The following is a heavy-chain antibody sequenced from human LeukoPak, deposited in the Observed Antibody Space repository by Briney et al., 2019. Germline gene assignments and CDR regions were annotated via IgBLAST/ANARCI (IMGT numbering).Heavy chain of an antibody. Sequence: SETLSLTCTVSGGSISSSSYYWGWIRQPPGTGLEWIGSIYYSGSTYYNPSLKSRVTISVDTSKNQFSLKLSSVTAADTAVYYCARPRWLQFDAFDIWGQGTMVTVSS. D-gene: IGHD5-24*01. V-gene: IGHV4-39*01. CDR1: GGSISSSSYY. CDR3: ARPRWLQFDAFDI. J-gene: IGHJ3*02. CDR2: IYYSGST.